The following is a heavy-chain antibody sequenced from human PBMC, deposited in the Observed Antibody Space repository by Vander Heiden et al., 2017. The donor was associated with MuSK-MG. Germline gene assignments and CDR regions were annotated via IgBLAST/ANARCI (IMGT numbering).Heavy chain of an antibody. V-gene: IGHV5-51*01. CDR1: GYSFTTYW. CDR3: ARHTTGRTWDI. D-gene: IGHD1-1*01. CDR2: IHPGDSDI. Sequence: VQLVKSGAEVKKPGESLKISSQGSGYSFTTYWIGWVRQMPGRGLDWMGIIHPGDSDIRYSPSFQGQVTISADKFITTAYLQWSSLKASDTAMYYCARHTTGRTWDIWGQGTLVTVSS. J-gene: IGHJ3*02.